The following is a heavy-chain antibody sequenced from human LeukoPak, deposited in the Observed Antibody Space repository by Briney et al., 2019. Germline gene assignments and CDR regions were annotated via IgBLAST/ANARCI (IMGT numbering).Heavy chain of an antibody. D-gene: IGHD1-26*01. CDR3: ARDTLYSGSYLDY. CDR1: EFTFSSYA. J-gene: IGHJ4*02. CDR2: ISYDGSNK. V-gene: IGHV3-30*19. Sequence: GGPLKLPCPASEFTFSSYALHGAGQPPGRGLGGGAVISYDGSNKYYADSVKGRFTISRDNSKNTLYLQMNSLRAEDTAVYYCARDTLYSGSYLDYWGQGTLVTVSS.